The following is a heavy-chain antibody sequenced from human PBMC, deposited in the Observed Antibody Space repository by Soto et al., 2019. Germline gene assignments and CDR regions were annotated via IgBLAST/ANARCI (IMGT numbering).Heavy chain of an antibody. J-gene: IGHJ4*02. V-gene: IGHV3-23*01. Sequence: PGGSLRLSCAVSGFTFSTYAMSWVRQAPGKGPEWVSRMTSDGRTIQYADSVKGRFTASRDNAKSTLYLQMNSLRAEDTAVYYCARAEVDYWGPGTLVTV. CDR2: MTSDGRTI. CDR3: ARAEVDY. CDR1: GFTFSTYA.